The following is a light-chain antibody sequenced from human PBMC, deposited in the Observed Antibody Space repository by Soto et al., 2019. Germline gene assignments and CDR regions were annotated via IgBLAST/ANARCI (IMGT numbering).Light chain of an antibody. Sequence: AVVTQEPSLTVSPGEIVTLTCGSRTGAVTSSHYPYWFQQKPGQAPRTLIYDIRNKYSWTPGRFSGSLLGGKAALTLSGAQPEDEAIYYCLLYDNDGRSAAFGGGTKVTVL. CDR1: TGAVTSSHY. J-gene: IGLJ2*01. CDR3: LLYDNDGRSAA. CDR2: DIR. V-gene: IGLV7-46*01.